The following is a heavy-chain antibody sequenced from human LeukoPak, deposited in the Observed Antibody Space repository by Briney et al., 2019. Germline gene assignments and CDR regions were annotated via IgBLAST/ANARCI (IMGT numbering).Heavy chain of an antibody. V-gene: IGHV1-69*05. CDR1: GGTFSSYA. J-gene: IGHJ5*02. CDR2: IIPIFGTA. Sequence: SVKVSCKASGGTFSSYAISWVRQALGQGLEWMGGIIPIFGTANYAQKFQGRVTITTDESTSTAYMELSSLRSEDTAVYYCARSFAYSSGWFDPWGQGTLVTVSS. D-gene: IGHD6-19*01. CDR3: ARSFAYSSGWFDP.